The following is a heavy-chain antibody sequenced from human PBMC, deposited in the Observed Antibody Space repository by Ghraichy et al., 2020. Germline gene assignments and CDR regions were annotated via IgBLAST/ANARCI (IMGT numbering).Heavy chain of an antibody. V-gene: IGHV4-39*07. CDR2: IYNRGST. Sequence: LSLTCSVSGGSFSSSSHYWGWIRQPPGKGPEWIGSIYNRGSTYYNPSLKSRVTISVDTSKNHFSLNLSSVTAADTAVYYCAEAGYYYGMDVWGQGTTVTVSS. CDR1: GGSFSSSSHY. J-gene: IGHJ6*02. CDR3: AEAGYYYGMDV.